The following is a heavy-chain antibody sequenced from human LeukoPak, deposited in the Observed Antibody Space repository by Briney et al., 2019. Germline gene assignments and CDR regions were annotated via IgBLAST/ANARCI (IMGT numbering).Heavy chain of an antibody. V-gene: IGHV1-2*02. J-gene: IGHJ4*02. CDR1: GYTFTSYY. D-gene: IGHD7-27*01. CDR3: ARDQYPELGIIGGRGFALWY. CDR2: INPNSGGT. Sequence: ASVKVSCKASGYTFTSYYMHWVRQAPGQGLEWMGWINPNSGGTNYAQKFQGRVTMTRDTSISTAYMELSRLRSDDTAVYYCARDQYPELGIIGGRGFALWYWGQGTLVTVSS.